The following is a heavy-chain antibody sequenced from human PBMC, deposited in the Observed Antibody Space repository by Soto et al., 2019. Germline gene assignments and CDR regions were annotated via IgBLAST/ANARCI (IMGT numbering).Heavy chain of an antibody. D-gene: IGHD2-2*01. CDR1: GYPFTGFY. V-gene: IGHV1-2*06. CDR3: AITLGLPDPQPAFDY. CDR2: INPDSGDT. Sequence: ASVKVSCKGCGYPFTGFYMHWVRQPPGQGLEWMGRINPDSGDTDHAEKFQGRVTMTRXTCISTAYMEFTRLTSDDTAVSHCAITLGLPDPQPAFDYWG. J-gene: IGHJ4*01.